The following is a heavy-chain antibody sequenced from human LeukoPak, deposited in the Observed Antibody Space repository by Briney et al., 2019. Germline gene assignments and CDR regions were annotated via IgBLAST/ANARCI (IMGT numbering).Heavy chain of an antibody. J-gene: IGHJ4*02. CDR2: INPSGGTT. CDR3: ARERELRPPYFDY. Sequence: GASVKVSCKASGYTFTSYYMHWVRQAPGQGLEWMGIINPSGGTTSYAQKFQGRGTMTRDTSTSTVYMELSSLSSEDTAVYYCARERELRPPYFDYWGQGTLVTVSS. V-gene: IGHV1-46*01. CDR1: GYTFTSYY. D-gene: IGHD1-26*01.